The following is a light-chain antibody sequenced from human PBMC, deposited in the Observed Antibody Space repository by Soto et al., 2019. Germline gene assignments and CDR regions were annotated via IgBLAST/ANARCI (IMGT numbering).Light chain of an antibody. CDR3: QQYKSYSRT. Sequence: DIQMTQSPSTLSASVGDRVTITCRASESISSWLAWYQQKPGKAPKLLIYKASNLESGVPSRFSGSGSGTEFTLTINSLQPDDFATYYCQQYKSYSRTFGQGTKVEIK. CDR2: KAS. J-gene: IGKJ1*01. CDR1: ESISSW. V-gene: IGKV1-5*03.